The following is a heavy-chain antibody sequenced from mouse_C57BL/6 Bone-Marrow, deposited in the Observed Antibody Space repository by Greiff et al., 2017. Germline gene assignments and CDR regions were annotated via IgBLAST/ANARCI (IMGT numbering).Heavy chain of an antibody. CDR2: IDPSDSYT. Sequence: QVHVKQPGAELVRPGTSVKLSCKASGYTFTSYWMHWVKQRPGQGLEWIGVIDPSDSYTNYNQKFKGKATLTVDTSTSTAYMQLSSLTSEDSAVYYCASAMITTFFDYWGQGTTLTVSS. CDR3: ASAMITTFFDY. J-gene: IGHJ2*01. D-gene: IGHD2-4*01. CDR1: GYTFTSYW. V-gene: IGHV1-59*01.